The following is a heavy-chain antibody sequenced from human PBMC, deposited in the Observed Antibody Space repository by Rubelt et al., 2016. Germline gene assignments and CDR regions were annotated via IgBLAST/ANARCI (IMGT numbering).Heavy chain of an antibody. CDR1: GFTFSTYW. CDR2: ISGSGSST. D-gene: IGHD5-12*01. CDR3: AKDGSGYDWSNYYYYYMDV. J-gene: IGHJ6*03. Sequence: EVQLVESGGGLVQPGGSLRLSCAASGFTFSTYWMTWVRQAPGKGMEWVSAISGSGSSTYYEDSVKGRFTISRDNSKNTLYLQMNSLGAEDTAVYYCAKDGSGYDWSNYYYYYMDVWGKGTTVTVSS. V-gene: IGHV3-23*04.